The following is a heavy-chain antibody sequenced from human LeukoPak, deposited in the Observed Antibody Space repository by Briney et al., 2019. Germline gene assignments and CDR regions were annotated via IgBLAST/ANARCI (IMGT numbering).Heavy chain of an antibody. CDR1: GFTFSSYW. CDR3: ARGEGDIVVVPAAIPRYYYYYYMDV. D-gene: IGHD2-2*02. J-gene: IGHJ6*03. V-gene: IGHV4-34*01. CDR2: INHSGST. Sequence: GSLRLSCAASGFTFSSYWMSWVRQAPGKGLEWIGEINHSGSTNYNPSLKSRVTISVDTSKNQFSLKLSSATAADTAVYYCARGEGDIVVVPAAIPRYYYYYYMDVWGKGTTVTVSS.